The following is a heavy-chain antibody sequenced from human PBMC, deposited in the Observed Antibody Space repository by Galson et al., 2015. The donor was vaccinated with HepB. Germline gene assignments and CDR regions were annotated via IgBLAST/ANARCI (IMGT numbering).Heavy chain of an antibody. D-gene: IGHD3-16*02. V-gene: IGHV3-11*04. CDR1: GGSISSYY. CDR2: ISSSGDSI. CDR3: ASLRVMVSVY. Sequence: LSLTCTVSGGSISSYYWSWIRQAPGKGLEWVSYISSSGDSIKYADSVKGRFTISRDNAKNSLFLQMNSLRAEDTALYYCASLRVMVSVYWGQGTLVTVSS. J-gene: IGHJ4*02.